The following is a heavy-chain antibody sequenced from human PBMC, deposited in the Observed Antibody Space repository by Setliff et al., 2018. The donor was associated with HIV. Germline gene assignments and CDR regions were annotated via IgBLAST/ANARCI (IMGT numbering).Heavy chain of an antibody. CDR2: IFYSGST. Sequence: PSETLSLTCTVSGGSINSGGYYWSWIRQHPGKGLEWIGYIFYSGSTYYNPSLESRLTLSVDTSKNQVSLKLGSVTAADTAVYFCASAPLYFYDGSGYLKYWGQGSQVTVSS. CDR3: ASAPLYFYDGSGYLKY. D-gene: IGHD3-22*01. J-gene: IGHJ4*02. V-gene: IGHV4-31*03. CDR1: GGSINSGGYY.